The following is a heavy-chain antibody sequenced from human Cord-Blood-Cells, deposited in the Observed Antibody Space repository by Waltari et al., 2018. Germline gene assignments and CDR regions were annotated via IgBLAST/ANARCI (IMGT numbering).Heavy chain of an antibody. D-gene: IGHD1-26*01. CDR3: ARDKGIRYSGSYYAFDI. J-gene: IGHJ3*02. CDR1: GYTFTGYY. V-gene: IGHV1-2*02. Sequence: QLQLVQSGAEVKKPGASVKVSCKAAGYTFTGYYMHGVRRAPGQGLEWMGWINPNSGGINYAQKFQGRVTMTRDTSISTAYMELSRLRSDDTAVYYCARDKGIRYSGSYYAFDIWGQGTMVTVSS. CDR2: INPNSGGI.